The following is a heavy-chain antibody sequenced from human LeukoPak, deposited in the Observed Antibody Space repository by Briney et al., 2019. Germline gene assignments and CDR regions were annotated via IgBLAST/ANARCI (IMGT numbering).Heavy chain of an antibody. V-gene: IGHV3-23*01. J-gene: IGHJ4*02. CDR2: ISGSGGST. CDR3: AKRKYSSGWYAFDY. D-gene: IGHD6-19*01. CDR1: GFTFSSYA. Sequence: PGGSLRLSCAASGFTFSSYAMSWVRQAPGKGLDWVSAISGSGGSTYYADSVKGRFTISRDNSKNTLYLQMNSLRAEDTAVYYCAKRKYSSGWYAFDYWGQGTLVTVSS.